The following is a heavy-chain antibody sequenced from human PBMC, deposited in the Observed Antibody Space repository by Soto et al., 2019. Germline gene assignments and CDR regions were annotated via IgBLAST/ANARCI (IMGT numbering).Heavy chain of an antibody. CDR1: GYTFTSYG. D-gene: IGHD6-19*01. Sequence: ASVKVSCKASGYTFTSYGISWVRQAPGQGLEWMGWISAYNGNTNYAQKLQGRVTMTTDTSTSTAYMELRSLRSGDTAVYYCAREGMWYSSGWYLDYWGQGTLVTVSS. CDR2: ISAYNGNT. CDR3: AREGMWYSSGWYLDY. V-gene: IGHV1-18*01. J-gene: IGHJ4*02.